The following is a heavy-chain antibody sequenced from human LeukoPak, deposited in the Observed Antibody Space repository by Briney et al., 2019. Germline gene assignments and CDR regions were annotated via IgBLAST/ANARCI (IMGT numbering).Heavy chain of an antibody. D-gene: IGHD2-2*01. Sequence: SETLSPTCAVYGGSFSGYYWSWIRQPPGKGLEWIGETNHSGSTNYNPSLKSRVTISVDTSKNQFSLKLSSVTAADTAVYYCARGVGDIVVVPAANAFDIWGQGTMVTVSS. J-gene: IGHJ3*02. CDR1: GGSFSGYY. CDR3: ARGVGDIVVVPAANAFDI. CDR2: TNHSGST. V-gene: IGHV4-34*01.